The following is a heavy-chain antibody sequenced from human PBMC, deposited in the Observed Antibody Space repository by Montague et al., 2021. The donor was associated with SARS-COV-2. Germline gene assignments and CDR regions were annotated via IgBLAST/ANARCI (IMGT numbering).Heavy chain of an antibody. J-gene: IGHJ3*01. Sequence: SETLSLTCTVSGGSITNNIDYWAWIRRPPGKGLEWIGSIYYTGNTYYNPSLKSRVTISVVTSKNHFTLKLSSVTAAETAVYYCARLNRYFDSSGSPSAFDFWGQGTKVTVSS. D-gene: IGHD3-22*01. CDR1: GGSITNNIDY. CDR2: IYYTGNT. V-gene: IGHV4-39*02. CDR3: ARLNRYFDSSGSPSAFDF.